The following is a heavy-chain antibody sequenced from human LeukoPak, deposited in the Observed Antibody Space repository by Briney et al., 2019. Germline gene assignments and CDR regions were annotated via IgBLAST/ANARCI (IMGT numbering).Heavy chain of an antibody. Sequence: VASVKVSCKASGYTFTGYYMHWVRQAPGQGLEWMGRINPNSGGTKYAQKLQGRVTMTTDTSTSTAYMELRSLRSDDTSLYYSARDTVRIAVAKDAFDIWGQGTMVTVSS. V-gene: IGHV1-2*06. CDR2: INPNSGGT. CDR1: GYTFTGYY. J-gene: IGHJ3*02. D-gene: IGHD6-19*01. CDR3: ARDTVRIAVAKDAFDI.